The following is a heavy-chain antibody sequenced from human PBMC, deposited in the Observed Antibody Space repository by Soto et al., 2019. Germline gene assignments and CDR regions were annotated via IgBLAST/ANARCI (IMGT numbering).Heavy chain of an antibody. Sequence: GGSLRLSCAASGFTFSSYAMHWVRQAPGKGLEWVAVISYDGSNKYYADSVKGRFTISRDNSKNTLYLQMNSLRAEDTAVYYCARGPVGTLGKEDYYYSMDVWGKGTTVTVSS. J-gene: IGHJ6*03. CDR1: GFTFSSYA. D-gene: IGHD7-27*01. CDR2: ISYDGSNK. CDR3: ARGPVGTLGKEDYYYSMDV. V-gene: IGHV3-30*04.